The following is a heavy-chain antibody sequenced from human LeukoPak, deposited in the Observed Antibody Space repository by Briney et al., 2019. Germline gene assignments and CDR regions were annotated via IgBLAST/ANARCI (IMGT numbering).Heavy chain of an antibody. J-gene: IGHJ6*03. D-gene: IGHD3-10*01. Sequence: GGSLRLSCAGSGFTFSSCSMNWVRQAPGKGLEWVSSISSTGNYIYYADSVKGRFTISRDNAKNSLYLQMNSLRAEDTAVYYCASGSGSYRTPYYYMDVWGTGTTVTVSS. CDR3: ASGSGSYRTPYYYMDV. CDR2: ISSTGNYI. CDR1: GFTFSSCS. V-gene: IGHV3-21*04.